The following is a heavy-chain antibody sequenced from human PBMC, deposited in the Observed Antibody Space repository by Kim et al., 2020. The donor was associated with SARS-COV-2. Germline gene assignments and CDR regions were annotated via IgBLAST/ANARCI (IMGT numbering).Heavy chain of an antibody. Sequence: ASVKVSCKASGFSFAAHYLHWVRQAPGQGLEWMGWIDPNSGATRYTQKFQGRATMTRDTSISTAYMELSSLRSDDTAVYYCAKDSSWGAPKSYYKGWFDAWGQGTLVTVSS. CDR1: GFSFAAHY. CDR2: IDPNSGAT. J-gene: IGHJ5*02. CDR3: AKDSSWGAPKSYYKGWFDA. V-gene: IGHV1-2*02. D-gene: IGHD3-10*01.